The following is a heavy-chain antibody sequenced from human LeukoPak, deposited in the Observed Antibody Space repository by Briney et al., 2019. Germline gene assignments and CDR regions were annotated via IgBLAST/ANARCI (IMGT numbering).Heavy chain of an antibody. CDR3: ARDNDSRDPPHFDY. V-gene: IGHV3-7*01. CDR2: IKQDGSEK. CDR1: GFTFSSYW. J-gene: IGHJ4*02. Sequence: GGSLRLSCAASGFTFSSYWMSWVRQAPGKGLEWVANIKQDGSEKYYVDSVKGRFTISRDNAKNSLYLQMNSLRAEDTAVYYCARDNDSRDPPHFDYWGQGTLVTVSS. D-gene: IGHD3-16*01.